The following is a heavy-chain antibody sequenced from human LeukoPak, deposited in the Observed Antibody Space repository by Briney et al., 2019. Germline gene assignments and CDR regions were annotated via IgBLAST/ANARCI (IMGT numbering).Heavy chain of an antibody. D-gene: IGHD6-19*01. CDR1: GFTFSSYS. Sequence: GGSLRLSCAASGFTFSSYSMYSVRQAPGKGLEWVSSISSSSSYIYYADSVKGRFPISRDNAKNSLYLQMNSLRAEDTAVYYCARVADGWYGYYYYYMDVWGKGTTVTVSS. CDR3: ARVADGWYGYYYYYMDV. CDR2: ISSSSSYI. V-gene: IGHV3-21*01. J-gene: IGHJ6*03.